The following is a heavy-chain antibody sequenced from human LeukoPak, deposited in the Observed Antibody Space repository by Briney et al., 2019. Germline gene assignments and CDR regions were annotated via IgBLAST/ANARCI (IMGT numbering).Heavy chain of an antibody. Sequence: ASVKVSCKASGYTFTSYGIGWVRQAPGQGLKWMGWISAYNGNTNYAQKLQGRVTMTTDTSTSTAYMELRSLRSDDTAVYYCARSPPALAAAGNFDYWGQGTLVTVSS. V-gene: IGHV1-18*01. J-gene: IGHJ4*02. D-gene: IGHD6-13*01. CDR2: ISAYNGNT. CDR1: GYTFTSYG. CDR3: ARSPPALAAAGNFDY.